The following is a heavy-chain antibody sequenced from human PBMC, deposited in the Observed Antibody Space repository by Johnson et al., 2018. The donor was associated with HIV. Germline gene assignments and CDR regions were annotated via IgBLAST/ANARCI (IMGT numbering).Heavy chain of an antibody. D-gene: IGHD7-27*01. J-gene: IGHJ3*02. V-gene: IGHV3-20*04. CDR1: GFTVSSNY. CDR2: INWNGGST. CDR3: GRDRDLGRAFDI. Sequence: VQLVESGGGLIQPGGSLRLSCAASGFTVSSNYMSWVRQAPGKGLEWVAGINWNGGSTGYADSVQGRFTITSDNAKNSRYLQMNSVRAEDTALYYCGRDRDLGRAFDIWGQGTMVTVSS.